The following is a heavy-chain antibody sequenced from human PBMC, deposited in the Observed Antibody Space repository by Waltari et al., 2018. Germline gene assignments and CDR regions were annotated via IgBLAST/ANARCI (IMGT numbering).Heavy chain of an antibody. CDR2: IDLDDDK. V-gene: IGHV2-70*04. J-gene: IGHJ4*02. CDR3: ARSPGPPVTTPFVY. D-gene: IGHD4-17*01. Sequence: QVTLKESGPALVKPTQTRPLTCTFSGFSLSTSGLRVSWIRQPPGKALEWLARIDLDDDKFYSTSLKTRLTISKDTSKNQVVITMTNMDPVDTATYYCARSPGPPVTTPFVYWGQGTLVTVSS. CDR1: GFSLSTSGLR.